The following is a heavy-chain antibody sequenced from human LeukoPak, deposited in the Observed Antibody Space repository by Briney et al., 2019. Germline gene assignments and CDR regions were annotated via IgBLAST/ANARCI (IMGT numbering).Heavy chain of an antibody. CDR3: AKDAIAAAESTY. CDR1: GFTFSSYA. J-gene: IGHJ4*02. V-gene: IGHV3-23*01. CDR2: ISGSGGST. Sequence: LSGGSLRLSCAASGFTFSSYAMSWVRQAPGKGLEWVSAISGSGGSTYYADSVKGRFTISRGNSKNTLYLQMNSLRAEDTAVYYCAKDAIAAAESTYWGQGTLVTVSS. D-gene: IGHD6-13*01.